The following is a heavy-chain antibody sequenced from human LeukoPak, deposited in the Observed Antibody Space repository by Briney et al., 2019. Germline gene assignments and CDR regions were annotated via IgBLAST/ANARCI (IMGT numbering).Heavy chain of an antibody. V-gene: IGHV4-59*01. CDR1: GDSITGYY. Sequence: SETLSLTCTVSGDSITGYYWSWIRQPPGKGLEWIGYIYYSGITSYNPSLKSRVTISIDTSKNQFSLKLSSVTAADTAVYYCARDNYDDPTGKWFDPWGQGTLVTVSS. CDR3: ARDNYDDPTGKWFDP. J-gene: IGHJ5*02. CDR2: IYYSGIT. D-gene: IGHD4-17*01.